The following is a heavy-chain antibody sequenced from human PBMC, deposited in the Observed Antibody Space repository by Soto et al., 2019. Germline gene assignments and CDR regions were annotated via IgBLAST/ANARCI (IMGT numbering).Heavy chain of an antibody. D-gene: IGHD3-3*01. J-gene: IGHJ5*02. CDR2: ISYDGSNK. V-gene: IGHV3-30*18. CDR1: GFTFSSYG. CDR3: AKGARFLEWSRGWFDP. Sequence: QVQLVESGGGVVQPGRSLRLSCAASGFTFSSYGMHWVRQAPGKGLEWVAVISYDGSNKYYADSVKGRFTISRDNSKNXLYLQMNSLRAEDTAVYYCAKGARFLEWSRGWFDPWGQGTLVTVSS.